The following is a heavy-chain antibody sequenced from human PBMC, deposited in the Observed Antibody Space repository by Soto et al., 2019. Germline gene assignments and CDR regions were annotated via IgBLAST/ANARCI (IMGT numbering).Heavy chain of an antibody. CDR3: ARESYDILTGYQKGMDV. CDR1: GFTFSSYS. V-gene: IGHV3-21*01. D-gene: IGHD3-9*01. J-gene: IGHJ6*02. Sequence: EVQLVESGGGLVKPGGSLRLSCAASGFTFSSYSMNWVRQAPGKGLEWVSSISSSSSYIYYADSVKGRFTISRDNAKNSLYLQMNSLRAEDTAVYYCARESYDILTGYQKGMDVWGQGTTVTVSS. CDR2: ISSSSSYI.